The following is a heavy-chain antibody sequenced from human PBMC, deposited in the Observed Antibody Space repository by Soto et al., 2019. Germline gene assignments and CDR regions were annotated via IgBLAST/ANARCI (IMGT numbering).Heavy chain of an antibody. CDR1: GFTFSSYS. J-gene: IGHJ6*02. D-gene: IGHD3-22*01. CDR3: ARDRDYYDSSSEYGMGV. CDR2: ISSSSSYI. Sequence: GGSLRLSCAASGFTFSSYSMNWVRQAPGKGLEWVSSISSSSSYIYYADSVKGRFTISRDNAKNSLYLQMNSLRAEDTAVYYCARDRDYYDSSSEYGMGVWGQGTTVTV. V-gene: IGHV3-21*01.